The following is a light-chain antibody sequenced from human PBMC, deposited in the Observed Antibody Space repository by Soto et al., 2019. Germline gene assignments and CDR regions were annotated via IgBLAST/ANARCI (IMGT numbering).Light chain of an antibody. CDR3: SSYTTSNTQV. V-gene: IGLV2-14*01. CDR1: SIGVGTYNY. Sequence: QSALTQPASVSGSPGQSITISCTGTSIGVGTYNYVSWYQHRPGKAPKLMIYDVSYRPSGVSNRFSGSKSANTASLTISGLQAEDEADYYCSSYTTSNTQVFGGGTKLTVL. CDR2: DVS. J-gene: IGLJ3*02.